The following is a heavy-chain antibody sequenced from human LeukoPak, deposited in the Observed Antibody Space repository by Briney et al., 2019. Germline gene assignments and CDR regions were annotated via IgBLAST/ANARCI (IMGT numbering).Heavy chain of an antibody. V-gene: IGHV1-46*01. CDR3: ARLGVPTAIVYFDY. J-gene: IGHJ4*02. CDR2: ITPSGGST. D-gene: IGHD2-2*01. Sequence: ASVKVSCKASGYTFTNYYIHWVRQAPGQGLEWMGIITPSGGSTNYAQKFQGRVTMTRDTSMSTVYMELSSLRSEDTAVYYCARLGVPTAIVYFDYWGQGTLVTVSS. CDR1: GYTFTNYY.